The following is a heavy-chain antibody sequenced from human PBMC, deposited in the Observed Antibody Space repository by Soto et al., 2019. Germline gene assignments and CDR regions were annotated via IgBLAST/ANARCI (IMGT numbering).Heavy chain of an antibody. V-gene: IGHV3-33*05. CDR1: GFTFRSYV. D-gene: IGHD3-16*01. CDR3: ARWGTTGGLDV. CDR2: TSYDGSNN. J-gene: IGHJ4*02. Sequence: QVQLVESGGGVVQPGTSLRLSCVGSGFTFRSYVIHWVRQAPGKGLEWVALTSYDGSNNFYGDSVKGRFTISRHNSRNTVELQRDSLIFEDTALYYCARWGTTGGLDVWGQGTLVSVSS.